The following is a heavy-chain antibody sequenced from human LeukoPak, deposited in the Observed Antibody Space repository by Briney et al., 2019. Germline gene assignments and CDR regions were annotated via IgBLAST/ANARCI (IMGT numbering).Heavy chain of an antibody. CDR3: ARDSGMIRGTVDY. J-gene: IGHJ4*02. CDR1: GYTFASYY. D-gene: IGHD3-10*01. V-gene: IGHV1-46*01. CDR2: INPSGGST. Sequence: ASVKVSCKSSGYTFASYYLFWVRQAPGQGLEWMGIINPSGGSTSYAQKFQGRVTMTRDTSTSTVYMELSSLRSEDTAVYYCARDSGMIRGTVDYWGQGTLVTVSS.